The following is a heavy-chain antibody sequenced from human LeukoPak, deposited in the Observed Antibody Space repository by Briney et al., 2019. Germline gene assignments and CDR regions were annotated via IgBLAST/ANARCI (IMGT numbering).Heavy chain of an antibody. Sequence: GGSLRLSCAASGFTFSSYAMSWVRQAPGKGLEWVSAISGSGGSTYYADSVKGRFTISRDNSKNTLYLQMNSLRAEDTAVYYCANHPTVTKSHLDYWGQGTLVTVSS. V-gene: IGHV3-23*01. J-gene: IGHJ4*02. CDR2: ISGSGGST. CDR1: GFTFSSYA. CDR3: ANHPTVTKSHLDY. D-gene: IGHD4-17*01.